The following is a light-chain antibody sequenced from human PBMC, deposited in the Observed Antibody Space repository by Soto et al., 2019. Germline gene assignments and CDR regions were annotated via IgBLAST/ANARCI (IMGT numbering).Light chain of an antibody. CDR1: QIISTW. CDR2: KAS. CDR3: QQYKTYPLT. Sequence: DIQMTQSPSTLSASVGDRVTITCRASQIISTWLAWYQQKPGKAPKLLIYKASSLEGGVPSRFSGSGSGTEFNITISSLQPDDFATYYCQQYKTYPLTFGGGTTVDIK. V-gene: IGKV1-5*03. J-gene: IGKJ4*01.